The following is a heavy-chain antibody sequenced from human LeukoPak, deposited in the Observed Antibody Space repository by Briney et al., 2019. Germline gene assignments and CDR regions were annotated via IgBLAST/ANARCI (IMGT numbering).Heavy chain of an antibody. V-gene: IGHV3-23*01. CDR1: GFTFSSHA. D-gene: IGHD6-13*01. J-gene: IGHJ4*02. Sequence: GGSLRLSCAASGFTFSSHAMNWVRQAPGKGLEWVSPVSTSGATTYYADSVRSRFTISRDNFKNTVYLQMNSLRAEDTAVYYCAKDAGEGSGWYYFDYWGQGTLVTVSS. CDR2: VSTSGATT. CDR3: AKDAGEGSGWYYFDY.